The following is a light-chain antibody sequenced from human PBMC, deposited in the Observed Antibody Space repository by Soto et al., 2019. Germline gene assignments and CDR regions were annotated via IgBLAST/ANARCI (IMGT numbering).Light chain of an antibody. CDR2: DAS. V-gene: IGKV1-33*01. Sequence: DLQMTQSPSSLSASVGDRVTITCQASQDISNYLNWYQQKPGKAPKLLIYDASNLETGVPSRFSGSGCGTDFTFTISSLQPEDIATYYCQQYDNLPYTFGQGTKLEIK. CDR1: QDISNY. CDR3: QQYDNLPYT. J-gene: IGKJ2*01.